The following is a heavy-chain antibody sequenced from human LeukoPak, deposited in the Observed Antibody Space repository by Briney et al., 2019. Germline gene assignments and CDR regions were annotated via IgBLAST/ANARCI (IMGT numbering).Heavy chain of an antibody. CDR2: ISSITSTI. CDR3: ARGGDFWSVSYYYYMDV. CDR1: GFTFSNYS. V-gene: IGHV3-48*01. D-gene: IGHD3-3*01. J-gene: IGHJ6*03. Sequence: GGSLRLSCATSGFTFSNYSMNWVRQAPGKGLEWVSYISSITSTIYYADSVKGRFTISRDNAKNSLYLQMNSLRAEDTAAYYCARGGDFWSVSYYYYMDVWGKGTTVTVSS.